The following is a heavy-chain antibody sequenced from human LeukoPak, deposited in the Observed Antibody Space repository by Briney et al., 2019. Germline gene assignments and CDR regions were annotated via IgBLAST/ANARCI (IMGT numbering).Heavy chain of an antibody. V-gene: IGHV4-4*02. CDR1: GGSISSSNW. CDR2: IYHSGST. D-gene: IGHD5-18*01. CDR3: ARSKHHSRYSYGYYYFDY. Sequence: MASETLSLTCAVSGGSISSSNWWSWVRQPPGKGLEWIGEIYHSGSTNYNPSLKSRVTISVDTSKNQFSLKLSSVTAADTAVYYCARSKHHSRYSYGYYYFDYWGQGTLVTVSS. J-gene: IGHJ4*02.